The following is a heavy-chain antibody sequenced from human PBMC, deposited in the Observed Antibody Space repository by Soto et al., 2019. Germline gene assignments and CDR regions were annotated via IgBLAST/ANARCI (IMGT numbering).Heavy chain of an antibody. V-gene: IGHV4-34*01. CDR2: INHSGST. J-gene: IGHJ4*02. D-gene: IGHD2-15*01. Sequence: QVQLQQWGAGLLKPSETLSLTCAVYGGSFSGYYWSWIRQPPGKGLEWIGEINHSGSTNYNPSLKSRVTISVDTSKNQFSLKLSSVTAADTAVYYCARGSRGSRVAYWGQGTLFTVSS. CDR3: ARGSRGSRVAY. CDR1: GGSFSGYY.